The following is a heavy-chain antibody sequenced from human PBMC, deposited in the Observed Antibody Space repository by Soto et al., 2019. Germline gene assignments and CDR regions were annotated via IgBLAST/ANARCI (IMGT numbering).Heavy chain of an antibody. Sequence: QVQLVESGGGVVQPGRSLRISCAASGFTFSSYGMHWVRQAPGKGLEWVAVIWYDGSNEYYVDSVKGRFTISRDNSKNKLYLQMNSVRAEDTAVYYCARERPSQLLGGPDYWGQGTLVTVSS. CDR1: GFTFSSYG. D-gene: IGHD2-2*01. V-gene: IGHV3-33*01. CDR3: ARERPSQLLGGPDY. J-gene: IGHJ4*02. CDR2: IWYDGSNE.